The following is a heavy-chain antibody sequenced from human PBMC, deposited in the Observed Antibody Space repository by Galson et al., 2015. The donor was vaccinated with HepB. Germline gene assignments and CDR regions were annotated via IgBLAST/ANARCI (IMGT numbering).Heavy chain of an antibody. CDR1: GYSFRNYW. CDR2: IYPGDSET. J-gene: IGHJ6*02. V-gene: IGHV5-51*01. Sequence: QSGAEVKKPGESLKISCKASGYSFRNYWIGWVRQMPGKGLQCMGIIYPGDSETRYSPSFQGQVTISADNSINTAYLQWRSLKASDTAMYYCARLGHEGYHYYGMDVWGQGTTVTVSS. D-gene: IGHD2-2*01. CDR3: ARLGHEGYHYYGMDV.